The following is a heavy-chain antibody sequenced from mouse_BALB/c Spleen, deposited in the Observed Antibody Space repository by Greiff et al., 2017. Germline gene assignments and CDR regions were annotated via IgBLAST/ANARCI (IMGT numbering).Heavy chain of an antibody. V-gene: IGHV3-8*02. CDR1: GDSITSGY. J-gene: IGHJ2*01. D-gene: IGHD1-1*01. CDR2: ISYSGST. CDR3: ARGGTTVPFDY. Sequence: EVKVEESGPSLVKPSQTLSLTCSVTGDSITSGYWNWIRKFPGNKLEYMGYISYSGSTYYNPSLKSRISITRDTSKNQYYLQLNSVTTEDTATYYCARGGTTVPFDYWGQGTTLTVSS.